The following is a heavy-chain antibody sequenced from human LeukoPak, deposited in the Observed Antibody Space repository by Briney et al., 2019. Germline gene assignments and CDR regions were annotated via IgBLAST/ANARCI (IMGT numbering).Heavy chain of an antibody. CDR1: GFPLSSYA. CDR3: AREEAVAGTYFDY. Sequence: PGGSLRLSCAASGFPLSSYAMSWVRQVPGKGLEWVSATSSSDDGTYHADSVRGRFTIYRDNFRNTLYLQMNSLRAEDTAVYYCAREEAVAGTYFDYWGQGTLVTVSS. CDR2: TSSSDDGT. D-gene: IGHD6-19*01. J-gene: IGHJ4*02. V-gene: IGHV3-23*01.